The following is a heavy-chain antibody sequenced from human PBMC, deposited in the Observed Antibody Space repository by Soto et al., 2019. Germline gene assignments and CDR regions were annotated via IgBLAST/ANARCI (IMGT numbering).Heavy chain of an antibody. Sequence: AAVKVSCKASGYTFTGYYMHWVRQAPGQGLEWMGWINPNSGGTNYAQKFQGRVTMTRDTSISTAYMELSRLRSDDTAVYYCARYNWNYGSLLYWGQGTLVTVSS. V-gene: IGHV1-2*02. J-gene: IGHJ4*02. CDR2: INPNSGGT. CDR1: GYTFTGYY. CDR3: ARYNWNYGSLLY. D-gene: IGHD1-7*01.